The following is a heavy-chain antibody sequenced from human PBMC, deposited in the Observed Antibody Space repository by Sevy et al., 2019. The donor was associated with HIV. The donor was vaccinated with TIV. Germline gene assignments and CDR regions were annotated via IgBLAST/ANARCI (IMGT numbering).Heavy chain of an antibody. Sequence: GESLKISCRGSGNSFTNNWIGWARQMPGKALDWMGVIFPGNSDTRYSPSLQSQVTISADKSITTAYLHWNSLRASDTAIYYCVRVVAGEGHLDYWGQRTLVTVSS. CDR1: GNSFTNNW. J-gene: IGHJ4*02. CDR2: IFPGNSDT. V-gene: IGHV5-51*01. CDR3: VRVVAGEGHLDY. D-gene: IGHD2-15*01.